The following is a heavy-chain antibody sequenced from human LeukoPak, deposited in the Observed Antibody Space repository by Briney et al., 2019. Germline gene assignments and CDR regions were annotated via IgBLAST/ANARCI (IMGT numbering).Heavy chain of an antibody. Sequence: SETLSLTCSVSGGSISSTTFYWGWIRQPPGKGLEWTGSIYYSGSTYYNPSLKSRVTISVDTSKNQFSLKLSSVTAADTAVYYCARVTYYYDSSGYYFYYYYYMDVWGKGTTVTVSS. CDR3: ARVTYYYDSSGYYFYYYYYMDV. CDR2: IYYSGST. D-gene: IGHD3-22*01. J-gene: IGHJ6*03. CDR1: GGSISSTTFY. V-gene: IGHV4-39*07.